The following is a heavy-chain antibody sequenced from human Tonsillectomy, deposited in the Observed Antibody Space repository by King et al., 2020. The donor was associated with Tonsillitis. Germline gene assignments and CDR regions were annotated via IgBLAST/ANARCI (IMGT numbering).Heavy chain of an antibody. CDR2: INTDGSTI. CDR1: GFTFSSSW. CDR3: VREISNCLGDCLGY. D-gene: IGHD2-15*01. J-gene: IGHJ4*02. Sequence: VQLVESGGGLVQPGGSLRLSCAASGFTFSSSWMHWVRQAPGKGLVWVSRINTDGSTIGYGDSVKGRFTISRDNAKNTLYLQMNSLRVEDTAVYYCVREISNCLGDCLGYWGQGTLVTTSS. V-gene: IGHV3-74*01.